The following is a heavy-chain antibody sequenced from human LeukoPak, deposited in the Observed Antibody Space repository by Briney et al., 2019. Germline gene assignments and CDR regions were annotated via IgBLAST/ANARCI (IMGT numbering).Heavy chain of an antibody. J-gene: IGHJ4*02. CDR3: AKASPYYYDSTDSDFFDY. CDR2: ISGSGGST. D-gene: IGHD3-22*01. CDR1: GFTFSSYG. V-gene: IGHV3-23*01. Sequence: GGSLRLSCAASGFTFSSYGMSWVRQAPGKGLEWVSAISGSGGSTYYADSVKGRFTISRDNSKNTLYLQMNSLRAEDTAVYYCAKASPYYYDSTDSDFFDYWGQGTLVTVSS.